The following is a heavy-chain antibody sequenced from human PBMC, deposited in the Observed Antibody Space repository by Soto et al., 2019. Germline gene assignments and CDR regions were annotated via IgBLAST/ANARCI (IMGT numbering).Heavy chain of an antibody. Sequence: SETLSLTCTVSGGSISSYYWSWIRQPPGKGLEWIGYIYYSGSTNYNPSLKSRVTISVDTSKNQFSLKLSSVTAADTALYYCARVGRGTATTVVDSLDMWCPETMVAVSS. D-gene: IGHD1-1*01. J-gene: IGHJ4*03. CDR3: ARVGRGTATTVVDSLDM. CDR1: GGSISSYY. CDR2: IYYSGST. V-gene: IGHV4-59*01.